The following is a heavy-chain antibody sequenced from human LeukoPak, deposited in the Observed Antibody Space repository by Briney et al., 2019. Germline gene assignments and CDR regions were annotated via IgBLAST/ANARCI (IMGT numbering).Heavy chain of an antibody. D-gene: IGHD6-13*01. Sequence: XIYYSGSTSYNPSLKSRVTISVDTSKNQFSLKLSSVTTADTAVYYCARPLYSSSWEGAFDIWGQGTMVTVSS. CDR3: ARPLYSSSWEGAFDI. V-gene: IGHV4-39*01. J-gene: IGHJ3*02. CDR2: IYYSGST.